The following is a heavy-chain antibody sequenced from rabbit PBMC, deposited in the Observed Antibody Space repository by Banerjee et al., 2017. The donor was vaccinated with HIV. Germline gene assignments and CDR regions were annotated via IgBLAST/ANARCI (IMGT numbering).Heavy chain of an antibody. Sequence: QEQLEESGGGLVKPEGSLTLSCTASGFTISSGYYMCWVRQAPGKGLEWIACIYAGSGSTYYASWAKGRFTSSKTSSTTVTLQMTSLTAADTATYFCARGSSGYYRYYFDLWGQGTLVTVS. J-gene: IGHJ4*01. D-gene: IGHD1-1*01. V-gene: IGHV1S45*01. CDR3: ARGSSGYYRYYFDL. CDR2: IYAGSGST. CDR1: GFTISSGYY.